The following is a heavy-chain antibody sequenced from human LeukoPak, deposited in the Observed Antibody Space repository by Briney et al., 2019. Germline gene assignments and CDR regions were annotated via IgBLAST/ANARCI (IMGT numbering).Heavy chain of an antibody. CDR1: GGSISSGGYY. J-gene: IGHJ3*02. V-gene: IGHV4-39*07. Sequence: PSETLSLTCTVSGGSISSGGYYWSWIRQPPGKGLEWIGSIYHSGSTYYNPSLKSRVTISVDTSKNQFSLKLSSVTAADTAVYYCARDLRYYDILTGKILIGSGAFDIWGQGTMVTVSP. D-gene: IGHD3-9*01. CDR2: IYHSGST. CDR3: ARDLRYYDILTGKILIGSGAFDI.